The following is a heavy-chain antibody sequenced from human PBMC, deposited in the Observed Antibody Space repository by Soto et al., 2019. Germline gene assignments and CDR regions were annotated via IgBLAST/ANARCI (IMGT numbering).Heavy chain of an antibody. CDR3: ARRVRYYDSSGYYYVSWFDP. V-gene: IGHV4-30-4*08. CDR2: IHYSGSI. Sequence: SETLSLTCTVSGGSISYEYYHWTWIRQSPGKGLEWIGYIHYSGSIIYNPSFKSRVTISVDTSKNQFSLRLSSVTAADTAVYYCARRVRYYDSSGYYYVSWFDPWGQGTLVTVSS. CDR1: GGSISYEYYH. J-gene: IGHJ5*02. D-gene: IGHD3-22*01.